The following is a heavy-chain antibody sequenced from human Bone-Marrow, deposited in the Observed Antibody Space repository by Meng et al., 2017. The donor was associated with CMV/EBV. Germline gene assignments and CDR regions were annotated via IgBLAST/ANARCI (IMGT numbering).Heavy chain of an antibody. D-gene: IGHD6-13*01. Sequence: SVKVPCKASGGTFSSYTISWVRQAPGQGLEWMGRIIPILGIANYAQKFQGRVTITADKSTSTAYMELSSLRSEDTAVYYCARAAAGLYYYYGMDVWGQGTTVTVSS. CDR1: GGTFSSYT. CDR3: ARAAAGLYYYYGMDV. V-gene: IGHV1-69*02. CDR2: IIPILGIA. J-gene: IGHJ6*02.